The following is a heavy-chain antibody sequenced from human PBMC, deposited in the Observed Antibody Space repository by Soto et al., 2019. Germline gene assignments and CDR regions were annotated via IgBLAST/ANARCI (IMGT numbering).Heavy chain of an antibody. Sequence: GGSLRLSCSASGFTFSSYAMHWVRQAPGKGLEYVSAISSNGGSTYYADSVKGRFTISRDNSKNTLYLQMSSLRAEDTAVYYCVKDQVEKIFGAVIALDSAFDIWGQGTMVTVSS. J-gene: IGHJ3*02. D-gene: IGHD3-3*01. CDR3: VKDQVEKIFGAVIALDSAFDI. CDR1: GFTFSSYA. V-gene: IGHV3-64D*06. CDR2: ISSNGGST.